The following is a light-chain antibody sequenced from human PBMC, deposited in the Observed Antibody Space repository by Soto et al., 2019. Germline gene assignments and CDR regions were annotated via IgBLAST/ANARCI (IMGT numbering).Light chain of an antibody. CDR3: QQYNNWPPWT. CDR1: QSVSSN. CDR2: GAS. V-gene: IGKV3-15*01. Sequence: EIVMTQSPATLSVSPGERATLSCRASQSVSSNLAWYQQKHGQAPRLLIYGASTRATGIPARFSGSWAGTEFTITISSLPSEDFAVYYCQQYNNWPPWTFGQGTKVEIK. J-gene: IGKJ1*01.